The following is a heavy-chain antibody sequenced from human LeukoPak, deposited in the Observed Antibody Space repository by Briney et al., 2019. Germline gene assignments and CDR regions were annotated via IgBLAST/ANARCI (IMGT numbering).Heavy chain of an antibody. J-gene: IGHJ4*02. V-gene: IGHV3-15*01. CDR1: GIPFIDAW. D-gene: IGHD2-15*01. Sequence: GGSLRLSCELSGIPFIDAWMSWVRQAPGKGLEWVGRIKGTTADGTTAYAAPVKGRFLITRDDSQRMVYLQMDSLKIEDTAVYFCTWVDCSGGSCYFASWGQGTQVTVSS. CDR2: IKGTTADGTT. CDR3: TWVDCSGGSCYFAS.